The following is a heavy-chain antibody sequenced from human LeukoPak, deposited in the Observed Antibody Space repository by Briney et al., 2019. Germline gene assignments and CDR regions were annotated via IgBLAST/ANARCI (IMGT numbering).Heavy chain of an antibody. Sequence: KASETLSLTCTVPGGSISSYYWSWIRQPPGKGLEWIGYIYYSGSTNYNPSLKSRVTISVDTSKNQFSLKLSSVTAADTAVYYCARADYGDYVTNYWGQGTLVTVSS. CDR2: IYYSGST. CDR3: ARADYGDYVTNY. CDR1: GGSISSYY. D-gene: IGHD4-17*01. J-gene: IGHJ4*02. V-gene: IGHV4-59*01.